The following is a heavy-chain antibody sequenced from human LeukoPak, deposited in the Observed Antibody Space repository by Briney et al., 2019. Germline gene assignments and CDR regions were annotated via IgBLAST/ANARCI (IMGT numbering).Heavy chain of an antibody. CDR2: IYYSGST. J-gene: IGHJ4*02. Sequence: SETLSLTCTVSGGSISSSSYYWGWIRQPPGKGLEWIGSIYYSGSTYYNPSLKSRVTISVDTSKNQFSLKLSSVTAADTAVYYCARGTAMVLLDYWGQGTLVTVSS. CDR1: GGSISSSSYY. CDR3: ARGTAMVLLDY. D-gene: IGHD5-18*01. V-gene: IGHV4-39*07.